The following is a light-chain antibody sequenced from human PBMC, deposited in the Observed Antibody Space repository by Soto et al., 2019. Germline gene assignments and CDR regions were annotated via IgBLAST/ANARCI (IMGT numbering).Light chain of an antibody. CDR1: QTINKY. CDR3: QKSYFTPIN. Sequence: DIQITHSPSSLAASVVDRVTITFLASQTINKYLNWYQQTSGKAPKLLIYSTSRLGGGVPSRFSGSGSGTDFTLTINSLQPEDFATYYCQKSYFTPINFGQGTRLEIK. J-gene: IGKJ5*01. V-gene: IGKV1-39*01. CDR2: STS.